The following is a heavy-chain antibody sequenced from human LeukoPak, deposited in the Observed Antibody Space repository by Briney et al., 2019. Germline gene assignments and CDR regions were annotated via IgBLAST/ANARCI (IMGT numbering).Heavy chain of an antibody. Sequence: GASVKVSCKVSGYTLTELSVHWVRQAPGKGLEWMGGFDPEDGETIYAQKFQGRVTMTEDTSTDTAYMELSSLRSEDTAVYYCATDVWSGILSREIYFDYWGQGTLVTVSS. CDR3: ATDVWSGILSREIYFDY. D-gene: IGHD3-3*01. V-gene: IGHV1-24*01. J-gene: IGHJ4*02. CDR1: GYTLTELS. CDR2: FDPEDGET.